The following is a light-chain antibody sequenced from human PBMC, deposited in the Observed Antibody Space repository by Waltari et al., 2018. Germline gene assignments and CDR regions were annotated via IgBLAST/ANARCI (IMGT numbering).Light chain of an antibody. Sequence: SYELTQPPSVSVPPGQTASITCSGDKLEDKYASWYQQKPGQSPILVIYQDNRRPSGIPERCSGSTSGNTATLTISGTQAMDEADYYCQAWDRNTYVVFGGGTKLTVL. V-gene: IGLV3-1*01. J-gene: IGLJ2*01. CDR3: QAWDRNTYVV. CDR1: KLEDKY. CDR2: QDN.